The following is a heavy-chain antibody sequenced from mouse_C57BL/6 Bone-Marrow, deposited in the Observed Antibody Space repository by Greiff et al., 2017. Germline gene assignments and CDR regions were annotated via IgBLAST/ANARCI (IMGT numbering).Heavy chain of an antibody. J-gene: IGHJ1*03. CDR1: GYTFTSYG. V-gene: IGHV1-58*01. Sequence: VQLKESGAELVRPGSSVKMSCKTSGYTFTSYGINWVKQRPGQGLEWIGYIYIGNGYTEYNEKFKGKATLTSDTSSSTAYMQLSSLTSEDSAIYVGARGGSNYPHWYFDVWGTGTTVTVSA. CDR3: ARGGSNYPHWYFDV. D-gene: IGHD2-5*01. CDR2: IYIGNGYT.